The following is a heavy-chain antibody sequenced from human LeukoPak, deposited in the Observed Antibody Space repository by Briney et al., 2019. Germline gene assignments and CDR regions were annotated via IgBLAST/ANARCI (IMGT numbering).Heavy chain of an antibody. D-gene: IGHD3-3*01. CDR2: ITHSGIP. CDR1: GYSISSGYY. J-gene: IGHJ6*03. Sequence: SETLSLTCIVSGYSISSGYYWGWIRQPPGKGLEWIGSITHSGIPYYSPSLRSRVTISLDASKNQFSLKLSSVTAADTAVYYCARDGHDFWSGKNYYYYYMDVWGKGTTVTVSS. CDR3: ARDGHDFWSGKNYYYYYMDV. V-gene: IGHV4-38-2*02.